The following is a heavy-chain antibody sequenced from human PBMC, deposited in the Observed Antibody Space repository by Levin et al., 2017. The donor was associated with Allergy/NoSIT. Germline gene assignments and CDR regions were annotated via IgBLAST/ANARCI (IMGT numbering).Heavy chain of an antibody. CDR1: GGTFSSYA. CDR3: ARDYLSGGSFWNTNAGYYGMDV. CDR2: IIPIFGTA. J-gene: IGHJ6*02. Sequence: KISCKASGGTFSSYAISWVRQAPGQGLEWMGGIIPIFGTANYAQKFQGRVTITADESTSTAYMELSSLRSEDTAVYYCARDYLSGGSFWNTNAGYYGMDVWGQGTTVTVSS. V-gene: IGHV1-69*01. D-gene: IGHD1/OR15-1a*01.